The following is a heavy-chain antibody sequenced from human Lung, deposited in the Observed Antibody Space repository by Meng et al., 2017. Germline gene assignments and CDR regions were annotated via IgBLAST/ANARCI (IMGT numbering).Heavy chain of an antibody. V-gene: IGHV1-2*06. Sequence: QVQLVQSGAEVKKPGASVKVSCKASGYTFTGSYMHWVRQAPGQGLERMGRVNPNNGGTNYAQKFQGRVTMTRDTSISTACLELSRLTSDDTAVYYCASYCRGTSCATYWGQGSLVTVSS. CDR3: ASYCRGTSCATY. D-gene: IGHD2-15*01. CDR2: VNPNNGGT. J-gene: IGHJ4*02. CDR1: GYTFTGSY.